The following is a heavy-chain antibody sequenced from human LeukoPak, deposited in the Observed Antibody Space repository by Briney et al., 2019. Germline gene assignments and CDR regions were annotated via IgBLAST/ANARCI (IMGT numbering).Heavy chain of an antibody. D-gene: IGHD3-10*02. J-gene: IGHJ4*02. CDR3: AKDCSWGLDY. V-gene: IGHV3-9*01. CDR2: ISWNSGSI. Sequence: GGSLRLSCAASGFTFDDYAMHWVRHAPGKGLEWVSGISWNSGSIGYADSVKGRFTISRDNAKNSLYLQMNSLRAEDTAVYYCAKDCSWGLDYWGQGTLVTVSS. CDR1: GFTFDDYA.